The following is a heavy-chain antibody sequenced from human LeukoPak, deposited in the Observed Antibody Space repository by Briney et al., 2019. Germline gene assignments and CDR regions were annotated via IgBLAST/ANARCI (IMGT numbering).Heavy chain of an antibody. Sequence: PSETLSLTCTVSGGSISSYYWSWIRQPAGKGLEWIGRIYASGSTSYNPSLKSRVTMSVDTSKKQFSLKLSSVTAADTAVYYCASLVTGNYYYAMDVWGQGTTVTVSS. CDR3: ASLVTGNYYYAMDV. V-gene: IGHV4-4*07. CDR1: GGSISSYY. CDR2: IYASGST. D-gene: IGHD3-9*01. J-gene: IGHJ6*02.